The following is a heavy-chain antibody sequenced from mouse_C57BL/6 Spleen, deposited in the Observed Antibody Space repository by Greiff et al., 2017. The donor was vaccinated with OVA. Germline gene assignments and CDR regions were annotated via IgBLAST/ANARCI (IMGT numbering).Heavy chain of an antibody. CDR3: ARGDGSTGDYFDY. D-gene: IGHD2-3*01. CDR1: GYSITSGYY. Sequence: VQLKESGPGLVKPSQSLSLTCSVTGYSITSGYYWNWIRQFPGNKLEWMGYISYDGSNNYNPSLKNRISITRDTSKNQFFLKLNSVTTEDTATYYCARGDGSTGDYFDYWGQGTTLTVSS. V-gene: IGHV3-6*01. J-gene: IGHJ2*01. CDR2: ISYDGSN.